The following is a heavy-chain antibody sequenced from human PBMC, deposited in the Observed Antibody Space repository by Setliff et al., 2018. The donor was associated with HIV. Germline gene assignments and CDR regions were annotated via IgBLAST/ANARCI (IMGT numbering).Heavy chain of an antibody. CDR3: ARRGDFFYYAMDV. CDR1: GGSMRSSGYS. CDR2: IYYNGNA. Sequence: PSETLSLTCAVSGGSMRSSGYSWTWIRQAPGKGREWVGYIYYNGNAYYNLSLKSRVTISVDRSKNQFSLKLSSVTAADTAVDYCARRGDFFYYAMDVWGQGTTVTVSS. J-gene: IGHJ6*02. V-gene: IGHV4-30-2*01.